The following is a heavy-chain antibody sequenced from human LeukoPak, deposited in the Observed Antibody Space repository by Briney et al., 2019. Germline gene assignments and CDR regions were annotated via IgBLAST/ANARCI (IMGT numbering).Heavy chain of an antibody. CDR1: GFTFSSYS. J-gene: IGHJ4*02. CDR2: ISSTGNYI. D-gene: IGHD3-10*01. V-gene: IGHV3-21*01. Sequence: KTGGSLRLSCAASGFTFSSYSMNWVRQAPGKGLEWVSSISSTGNYIYYADSLKGRFTISRDNAKNSLYLQMDSLRAEDTAIYYCARAPSTWGEVDYWGQGTLVTVSS. CDR3: ARAPSTWGEVDY.